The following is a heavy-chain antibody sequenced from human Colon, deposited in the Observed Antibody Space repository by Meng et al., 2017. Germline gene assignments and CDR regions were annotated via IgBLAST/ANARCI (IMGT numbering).Heavy chain of an antibody. CDR3: TRDGYSDCSWTSCFDY. CDR1: GYTLTSYA. Sequence: ASVKVSCKASGYTLTSYAINWLRQAPGQGLEWRGWIDTKTGSPRYAQGFKGRLVFFSDTSVSTAYLEISRLKADDTAVYYCTRDGYSDCSWTSCFDYWGQGTLVTVSS. J-gene: IGHJ4*01. D-gene: IGHD2-2*01. V-gene: IGHV7-4-1*02. CDR2: IDTKTGSP.